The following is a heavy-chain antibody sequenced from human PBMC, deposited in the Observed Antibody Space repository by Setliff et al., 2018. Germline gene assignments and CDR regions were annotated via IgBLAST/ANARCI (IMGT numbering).Heavy chain of an antibody. Sequence: CAASGFTFSSYGMHWVRQAPGKGLEWVAVIWYDGSNKYYADSVKGRFTISRDNSKNTLYLQMNSLRAEDTAVYYCAKSGYSYGYVFDYWGQGTLVTVSS. CDR2: IWYDGSNK. CDR3: AKSGYSYGYVFDY. V-gene: IGHV3-33*06. J-gene: IGHJ4*02. D-gene: IGHD5-18*01. CDR1: GFTFSSYG.